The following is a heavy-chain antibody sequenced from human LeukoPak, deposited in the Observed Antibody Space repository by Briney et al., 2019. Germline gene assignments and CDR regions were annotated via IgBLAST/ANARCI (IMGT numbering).Heavy chain of an antibody. CDR2: INHSGST. J-gene: IGHJ3*02. D-gene: IGHD5-18*01. V-gene: IGHV4-34*01. CDR1: GGSFSGYY. CDR3: ARAYTITRGYSYGYGGLRAFDI. Sequence: PSETLSLTCAVYGGSFSGYYWSWIRQPPGKGLEWIGEINHSGSTNYNPSLKSRVTISVDTSKNQFSLKLSSVTAADTAVYYCARAYTITRGYSYGYGGLRAFDIWGQGTMVTVSS.